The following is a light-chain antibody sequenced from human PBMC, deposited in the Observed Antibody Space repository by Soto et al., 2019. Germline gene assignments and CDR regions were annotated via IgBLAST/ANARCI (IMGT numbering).Light chain of an antibody. V-gene: IGKV3-11*01. CDR3: QQRSNWLIT. J-gene: IGKJ5*01. Sequence: EILLTQSPATLSLSPGERATLSCRASQSVSSYLAWYKQKPGKAPRLLIYDVSHRATGIPARFSGSGSGTDFTLTISSLEPEDFAVYYCQQRSNWLITFGQGTRLEIK. CDR1: QSVSSY. CDR2: DVS.